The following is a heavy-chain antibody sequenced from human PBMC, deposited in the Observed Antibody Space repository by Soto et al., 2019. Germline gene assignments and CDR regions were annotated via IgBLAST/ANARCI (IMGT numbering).Heavy chain of an antibody. J-gene: IGHJ4*02. D-gene: IGHD2-2*02. CDR2: INEDGSQT. Sequence: PGGSLRLSCAASGFTLSNYWMGWDRQAPGKGLEWVANINEDGSQTFYLDSVEGRFSISRDNARNSLYLQMTSQRAEDTGIYYCARIDCGSSSCYIDFWGQGILVTVSS. V-gene: IGHV3-7*03. CDR1: GFTLSNYW. CDR3: ARIDCGSSSCYIDF.